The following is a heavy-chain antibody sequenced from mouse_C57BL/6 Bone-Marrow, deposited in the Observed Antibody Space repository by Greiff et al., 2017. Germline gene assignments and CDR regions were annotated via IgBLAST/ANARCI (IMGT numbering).Heavy chain of an antibody. CDR3: ARWAGCYAMDY. J-gene: IGHJ4*01. D-gene: IGHD3-3*01. CDR1: GYTFTSYW. CDR2: IDPNSGGT. V-gene: IGHV1-72*01. Sequence: QQSCKASGYTFTSYWMHWVKQRPGRGIEWIGRIDPNSGGTKYNEKFKSKATLTVDKPSSTAYMQLSSLTSEDSAVYYCARWAGCYAMDYWGQGTSVTVSS.